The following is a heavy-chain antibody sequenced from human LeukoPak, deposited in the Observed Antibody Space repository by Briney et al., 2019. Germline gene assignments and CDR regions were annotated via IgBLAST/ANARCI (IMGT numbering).Heavy chain of an antibody. CDR3: ARGGTGAFDY. CDR2: ISSRSTYI. CDR1: GFSFSDYY. V-gene: IGHV3-11*06. J-gene: IGHJ4*02. Sequence: GGSLRLACTASGFSFSDYYMSWIRQAPGKGLEWISYISSRSTYISDADSVRGRFTISRDNAKNLLFLQMNSLRVEDTALYYCARGGTGAFDYWGQGILVTVSS. D-gene: IGHD2-8*02.